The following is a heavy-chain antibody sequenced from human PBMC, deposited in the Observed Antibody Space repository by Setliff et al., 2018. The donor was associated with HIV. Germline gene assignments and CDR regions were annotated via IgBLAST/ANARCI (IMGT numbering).Heavy chain of an antibody. D-gene: IGHD5-12*01. CDR2: FDPQDGET. CDR3: AIDGAGGWLRPMPDY. V-gene: IGHV1-24*01. Sequence: ASVKVSCKASGFTLSEVSIHWVRQAPGKGLEWMAYFDPQDGETVYAQKFQGRVTMTEDTSTDTAYMELSGLRSEDTAVYYCAIDGAGGWLRPMPDYWDQGTLVTVSS. CDR1: GFTLSEVS. J-gene: IGHJ4*02.